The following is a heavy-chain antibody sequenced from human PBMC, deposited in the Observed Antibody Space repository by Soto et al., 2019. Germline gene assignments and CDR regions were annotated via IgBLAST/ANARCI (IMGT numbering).Heavy chain of an antibody. CDR3: ARDYYVSSFDY. J-gene: IGHJ4*02. CDR1: GGTFSSYT. V-gene: IGHV1-69*02. Sequence: QVQLVQSGAEVKKPGSSVKVSCKASGGTFSSYTISWVRQAPGQGLEWMGRIIPILGIANYAQKFQGRVTXTXVKSTSAAYMELSSLRSEDTAVYYCARDYYVSSFDYWGQGTLVTVSS. CDR2: IIPILGIA. D-gene: IGHD1-26*01.